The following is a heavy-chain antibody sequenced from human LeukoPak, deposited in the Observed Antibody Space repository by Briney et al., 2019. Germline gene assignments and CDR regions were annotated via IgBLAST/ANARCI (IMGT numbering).Heavy chain of an antibody. CDR2: ISSSSSYI. Sequence: GGSLRLSCAASGFTFSSYTMNWVRKAPGKGLEWVSSISSSSSYIYYADSVKGRFTISRDNAKNSLYLQMNSLRAEDTAVYYCAREQYGGTPGGYFDYWGQGTLVTVSS. V-gene: IGHV3-21*01. J-gene: IGHJ4*02. CDR1: GFTFSSYT. D-gene: IGHD4-23*01. CDR3: AREQYGGTPGGYFDY.